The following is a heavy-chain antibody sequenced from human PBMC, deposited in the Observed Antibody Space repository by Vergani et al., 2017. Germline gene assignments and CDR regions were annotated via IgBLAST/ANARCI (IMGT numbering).Heavy chain of an antibody. J-gene: IGHJ5*02. CDR2: IIPIFGTA. V-gene: IGHV1-69*01. CDR1: GGTFSSYA. D-gene: IGHD6-19*01. Sequence: QVQLVQSGAELKKPGSSVKVSCKASGGTFSSYAISWVRQAPGQGLEWMGGIIPIFGTANYAQKFQGRVTITADESTSTAYMELSSLRSEDTAVYYCAGCGRQSSGQLRWFDPWDQGTLVTVSS. CDR3: AGCGRQSSGQLRWFDP.